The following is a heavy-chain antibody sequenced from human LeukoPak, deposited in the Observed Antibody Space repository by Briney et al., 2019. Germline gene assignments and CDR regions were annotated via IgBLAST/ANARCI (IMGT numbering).Heavy chain of an antibody. CDR2: TYYRSKWKN. V-gene: IGHV6-1*01. D-gene: IGHD6-19*01. J-gene: IGHJ4*02. CDR1: GHSVSSKSAC. CDR3: TRKGRGAEAAFDH. Sequence: SQTLSLTFVICGHSVSSKSACWNWIRQSPSRGLEWLGRTYYRSKWKNDYAVSVKSRITINPDTSKNQFSLHLNSVTSDDTPGHSCTRKGRGAEAAFDHWGQGTLVTVSS.